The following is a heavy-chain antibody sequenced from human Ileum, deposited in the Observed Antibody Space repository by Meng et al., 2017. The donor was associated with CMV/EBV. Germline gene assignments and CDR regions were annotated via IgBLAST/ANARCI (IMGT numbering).Heavy chain of an antibody. J-gene: IGHJ4*02. V-gene: IGHV3-21*01. CDR2: ISSSSSYI. CDR3: ARGRYDYVTDY. CDR1: GFTFSSYS. D-gene: IGHD3-16*01. Sequence: GGSLRLSCAASGFTFSSYSMNWVRQAPGKGLEWVSSISSSSSYIYYADSVKGRFTISRDNAKNSLYLQMNSLRVEDTAVYYCARGRYDYVTDYWGQGTLVTVSS.